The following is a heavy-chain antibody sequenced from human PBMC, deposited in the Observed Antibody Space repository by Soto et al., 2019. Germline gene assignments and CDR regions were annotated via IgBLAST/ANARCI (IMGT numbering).Heavy chain of an antibody. V-gene: IGHV4-4*02. D-gene: IGHD3-3*01. CDR3: VSSLNYDFWRDGGRHFYFDY. J-gene: IGHJ4*02. Sequence: QVQLQESGPGLVKPSGTLSLTCAVSGGSISSSYWWNWVRQTPRGVLEWIGKIYHGGTTNYNPSLKNRVTISVDKSENQFSLQLTSVTAADTAVYYCVSSLNYDFWRDGGRHFYFDYWGRGILATVSS. CDR1: GGSISSSYW. CDR2: IYHGGTT.